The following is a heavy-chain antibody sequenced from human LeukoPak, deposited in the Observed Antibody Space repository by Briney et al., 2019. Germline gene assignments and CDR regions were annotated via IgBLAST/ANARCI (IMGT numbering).Heavy chain of an antibody. CDR1: GSTFSSSD. Sequence: GGSLRLSCAASGSTFSSSDMSWVRQAPGSGLEWVSSIRHSDSNTYYAGSVKGRFTISRESAKNSFYLQMNSLNAGDTAVYFCARAVAGTDEIDSWGQGTLVTVSS. V-gene: IGHV3-13*01. CDR2: IRHSDSNT. D-gene: IGHD6-19*01. J-gene: IGHJ4*02. CDR3: ARAVAGTDEIDS.